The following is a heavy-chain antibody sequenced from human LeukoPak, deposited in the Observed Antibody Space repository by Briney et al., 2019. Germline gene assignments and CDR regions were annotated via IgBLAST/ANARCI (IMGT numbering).Heavy chain of an antibody. CDR2: IYYSGST. CDR3: ARVVRVGGDDYGDYPTQDHFDY. Sequence: SETLSLTCTVSGGSISSGGYYWSWIRQHPGKGLEWIGYIYYSGSTYYNPSLKSRVTISVDTSKNQFSLKLSSVTAADTAVYYCARVVRVGGDDYGDYPTQDHFDYWGQGTLVTVSS. D-gene: IGHD4-17*01. J-gene: IGHJ4*02. V-gene: IGHV4-31*03. CDR1: GGSISSGGYY.